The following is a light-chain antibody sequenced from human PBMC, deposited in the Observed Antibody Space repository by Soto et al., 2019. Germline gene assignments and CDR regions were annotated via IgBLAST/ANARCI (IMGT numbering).Light chain of an antibody. J-gene: IGLJ2*01. V-gene: IGLV4-60*03. CDR3: DTWDTNTQV. CDR2: VEGSGNY. CDR1: SGHSSYI. Sequence: QSVLTQPPSASASLGSSVKLTCTLSSGHSSYIIAWHQQQTGKAPRFLMTVEGSGNYNKGSGVPDRVSGSSAGADRYLTISNLQSEDEATYYCDTWDTNTQVFGGGTKLTVL.